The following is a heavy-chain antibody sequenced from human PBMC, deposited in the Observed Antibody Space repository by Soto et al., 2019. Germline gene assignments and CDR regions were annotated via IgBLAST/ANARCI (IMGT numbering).Heavy chain of an antibody. V-gene: IGHV4-59*08. CDR2: IYYSGST. D-gene: IGHD3-10*01. CDR3: ARGGFGELGYGMDV. Sequence: QVQLQESGPGLVKPSETLSLTCTVSGGSISSYYWSWIRQPPGKGLEWIGYIYYSGSTNYNPSLKSRVTISVDTSKEQFSLKLSAVTAADTAVYYWARGGFGELGYGMDVWGQGTTVTVSS. J-gene: IGHJ6*02. CDR1: GGSISSYY.